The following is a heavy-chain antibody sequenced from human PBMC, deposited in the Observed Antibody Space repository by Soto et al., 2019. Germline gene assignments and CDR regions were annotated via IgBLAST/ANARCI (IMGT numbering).Heavy chain of an antibody. Sequence: PGGSLRLSCAVSGFTFSSFGMNWVRQAPGKGLEWISYITSDSSTRHYADFVKGRFTISRDNAKNSLCLQMNSLRDEDTAVYFCARDPDGIIDFDYWGQGTQVTVSS. CDR1: GFTFSSFG. D-gene: IGHD3-10*01. V-gene: IGHV3-48*02. CDR2: ITSDSSTR. J-gene: IGHJ4*02. CDR3: ARDPDGIIDFDY.